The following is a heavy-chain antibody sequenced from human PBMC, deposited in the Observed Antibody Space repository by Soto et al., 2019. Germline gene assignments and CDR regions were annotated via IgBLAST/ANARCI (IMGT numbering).Heavy chain of an antibody. D-gene: IGHD2-15*01. CDR2: ISYDGSNK. V-gene: IGHV3-30*18. CDR1: GFTISSYG. Sequence: ESGGGVVQPGRSLRLSCAASGFTISSYGMHWVRQAPGKGLEWVAVISYDGSNKYYADSVKGRFTISRDNSKNTLYLQMNSLRAEDTAVYYCAKLFSGDADYWGQGTLVTVSS. CDR3: AKLFSGDADY. J-gene: IGHJ4*02.